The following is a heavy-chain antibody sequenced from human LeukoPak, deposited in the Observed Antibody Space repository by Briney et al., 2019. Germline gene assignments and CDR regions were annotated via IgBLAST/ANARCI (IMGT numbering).Heavy chain of an antibody. J-gene: IGHJ4*02. V-gene: IGHV3-23*01. D-gene: IGHD4-23*01. CDR3: AKFTDYGGTGDYFDY. CDR1: GFTFSSYA. Sequence: GGSLRLSCAASGFTFSSYAMSWVRQAPGKGLEWVSAISGSGGSTYYADSGKGRFTISRDNSKNTLYLQMNSLRAEDTAVYYCAKFTDYGGTGDYFDYWGQGTLVTVSS. CDR2: ISGSGGST.